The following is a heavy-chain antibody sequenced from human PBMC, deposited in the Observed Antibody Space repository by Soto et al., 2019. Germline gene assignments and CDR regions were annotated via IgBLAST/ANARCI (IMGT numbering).Heavy chain of an antibody. CDR1: GYTFTSYD. D-gene: IGHD1-7*01. J-gene: IGHJ6*03. CDR2: MNPNSGNT. CDR3: ARKLELRTMGGYYYYYYSGEV. Sequence: ASVKVSCKASGYTFTSYDINWVRQATGQGLEWMGWMNPNSGNTGYAQKFQGRVTMTRNTSISTAYMELSSLRSEDTAVYYCARKLELRTMGGYYYYYYSGEVGGKGTTVTVPS. V-gene: IGHV1-8*01.